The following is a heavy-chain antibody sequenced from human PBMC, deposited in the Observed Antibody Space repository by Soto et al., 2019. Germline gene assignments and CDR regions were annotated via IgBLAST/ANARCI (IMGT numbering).Heavy chain of an antibody. J-gene: IGHJ6*02. CDR1: GFTFSSYA. V-gene: IGHV3-30-3*01. D-gene: IGHD3-3*01. Sequence: GGSLRLSCVASGFTFSSYAMHWVRQAPGKGLEWVAVISYDGSNKYYADSVKGRFTISRDNSKNTLYLQMNSLRAEDTAVYYCARELEQSDYGMDVWGQGTTVTVSS. CDR2: ISYDGSNK. CDR3: ARELEQSDYGMDV.